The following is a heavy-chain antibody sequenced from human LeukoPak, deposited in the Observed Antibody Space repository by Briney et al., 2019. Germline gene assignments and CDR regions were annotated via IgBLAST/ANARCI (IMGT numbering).Heavy chain of an antibody. CDR2: ISAYNGNT. Sequence: ASVKVSCKASGYTFTSYGISWVRQAPGQGLEWMGWISAYNGNTNYAQELQGRVTMTTDTSTSTAYMELRSLRSDDTAVYYCARHQGLLWFGESTYFDYWGQGTLVTVSS. D-gene: IGHD3-10*01. CDR3: ARHQGLLWFGESTYFDY. V-gene: IGHV1-18*01. J-gene: IGHJ4*02. CDR1: GYTFTSYG.